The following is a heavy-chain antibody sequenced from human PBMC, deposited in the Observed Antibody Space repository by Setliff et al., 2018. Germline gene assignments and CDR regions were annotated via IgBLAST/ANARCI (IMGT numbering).Heavy chain of an antibody. CDR1: GYTFIYYY. CDR2: INPSSGGT. D-gene: IGHD6-19*01. J-gene: IGHJ3*02. V-gene: IGHV1-46*03. Sequence: ASVKVSCKASGYTFIYYYIHWVRQAPGQGLEWMGLINPSSGGTIYARKFQGRVTMARETSTSTVYMELSGLRSEDTAVYYCARVYLAGSGWDKANALDIWGQGTMVTVSS. CDR3: ARVYLAGSGWDKANALDI.